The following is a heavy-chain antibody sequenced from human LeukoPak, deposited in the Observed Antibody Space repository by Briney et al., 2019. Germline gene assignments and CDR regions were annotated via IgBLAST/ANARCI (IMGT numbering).Heavy chain of an antibody. D-gene: IGHD3-10*01. CDR1: GGTFSSYA. CDR2: IIPIFGTA. Sequence: GASVKVSFKASGGTFSSYAISWVRQAPGQGLEWMGGIIPIFGTANHAQKFQGRVTITADESTSTAYMELSSLRSEDTAVYYCARGYYYGSGSYSPLFDPWGQGTLVTVSS. CDR3: ARGYYYGSGSYSPLFDP. J-gene: IGHJ5*02. V-gene: IGHV1-69*13.